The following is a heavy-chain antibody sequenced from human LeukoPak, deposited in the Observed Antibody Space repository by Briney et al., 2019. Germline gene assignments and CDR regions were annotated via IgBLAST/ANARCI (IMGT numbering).Heavy chain of an antibody. CDR2: IYYSGST. Sequence: PSETLSLTCTVSGGSISSSSYYWGWIRQPPGKGLEWIGSIYYSGSTNYNPSLKSRVTISVDTSKNQFSLKLSSVTAADTAVYYCARLGNYYDSSGSTNWFDPWGQGTLVTVSS. D-gene: IGHD3-22*01. J-gene: IGHJ5*02. CDR1: GGSISSSSYY. CDR3: ARLGNYYDSSGSTNWFDP. V-gene: IGHV4-39*07.